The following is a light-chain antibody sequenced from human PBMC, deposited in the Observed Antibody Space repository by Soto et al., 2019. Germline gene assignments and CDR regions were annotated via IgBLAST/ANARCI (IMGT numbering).Light chain of an antibody. J-gene: IGKJ2*01. V-gene: IGKV1-33*01. CDR2: DAS. CDR1: QDISNY. CDR3: QQYDNLPYT. Sequence: DIQMTQSPSSLSASVGDRVTITCQASQDISNYLNWYQQKPGKAPKPLIDDASNLETGVPSRFSGSGSGTDFTFTISSLQPEDIATYYCQQYDNLPYTCGQGTKLEIK.